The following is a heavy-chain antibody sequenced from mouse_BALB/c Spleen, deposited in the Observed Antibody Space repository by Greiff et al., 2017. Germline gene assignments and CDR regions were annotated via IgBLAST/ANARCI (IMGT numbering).Heavy chain of an antibody. J-gene: IGHJ4*01. D-gene: IGHD1-1*01. V-gene: IGHV1-5*01. CDR1: GYTFTSYW. CDR2: LYPGNSAT. Sequence: VQLQQSGSVLARPGASVKLSCQASGYTFTSYWMHWVTQRPGQGLEWIGALYPGNSATSYNQKFKGKAKLTAVTSTSTAYMELSSLTNEDSAVYYCTRFTTGDYAMDYWGQGTAGTVAS. CDR3: TRFTTGDYAMDY.